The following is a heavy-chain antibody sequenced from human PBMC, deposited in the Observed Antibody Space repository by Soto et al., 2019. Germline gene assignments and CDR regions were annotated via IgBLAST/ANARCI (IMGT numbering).Heavy chain of an antibody. J-gene: IGHJ4*01. CDR1: GGSISSYY. V-gene: IGHV4-59*01. CDR2: IYYSGST. D-gene: IGHD5-12*01. Sequence: SETLSLTCTVSGGSISSYYWSWIRQPPGKGLEWIGYIYYSGSTNYNPSLKSRVTISVDTSKNQFSLKLSSVTAADTAVYYCARDRGYSGYDYYFDYWGHGTLVTVSS. CDR3: ARDRGYSGYDYYFDY.